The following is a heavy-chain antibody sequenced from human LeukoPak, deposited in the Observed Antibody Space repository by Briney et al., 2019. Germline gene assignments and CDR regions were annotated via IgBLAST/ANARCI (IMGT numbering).Heavy chain of an antibody. CDR2: TYYWCKWYN. J-gene: IGHJ4*02. CDR1: RDSVSSNTAA. Sequence: SQTLSLTSAISRDSVSSNTAACNWIRQSPSRGLEWLCRTYYWCKWYNNYDVSVKSRITITPDTSKSQFSLKLRSVTAEDTAVYYCAREETGNQNFDYWDQGTVVTVS. D-gene: IGHD7-27*01. CDR3: AREETGNQNFDY. V-gene: IGHV6-1*01.